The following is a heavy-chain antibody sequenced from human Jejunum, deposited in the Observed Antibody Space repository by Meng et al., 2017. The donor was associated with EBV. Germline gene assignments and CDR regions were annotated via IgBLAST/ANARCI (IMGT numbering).Heavy chain of an antibody. V-gene: IGHV1-2*06. D-gene: IGHD5-18*01. J-gene: IGHJ4*02. CDR1: GYTFTDYY. CDR3: ARPISGYTYYFDY. CDR2: VNPNSGVT. Sequence: QVRLGQSGTEVKEAGASVKVSCKASGYTFTDYYLHWVRQAPGQGLEWMGRVNPNSGVTNYAEKFQGRVTMTRDTSISTSYMEVSRLTSDDTAVYYCARPISGYTYYFDYWGQGTLVTVSS.